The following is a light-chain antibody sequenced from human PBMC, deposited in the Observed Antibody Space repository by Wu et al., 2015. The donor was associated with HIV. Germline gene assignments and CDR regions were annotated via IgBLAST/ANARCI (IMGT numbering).Light chain of an antibody. J-gene: IGKJ1*01. CDR2: GAS. Sequence: NVLTQSPGTLTLSPGESATLSCRASQSVSSYSLAWYQQTRGQAPRLLIYGASTRATGIPARFSGSGSRTEFTLTISSLQSEDFVVYYCHQYNNWPWTFGQGTKVDIK. CDR1: QSVSSY. V-gene: IGKV3-15*01. CDR3: HQYNNWPWT.